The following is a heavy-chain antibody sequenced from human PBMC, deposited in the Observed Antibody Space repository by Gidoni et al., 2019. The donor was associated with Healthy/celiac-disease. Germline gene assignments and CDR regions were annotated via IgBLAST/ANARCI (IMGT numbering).Heavy chain of an antibody. J-gene: IGHJ4*02. D-gene: IGHD3-10*01. CDR1: RGTFSSYA. V-gene: IGHV1-69*01. CDR2: IIPIFGTA. Sequence: QVQLVQAGAEVKKPGSSVKVSCKASRGTFSSYATSWVRQAPGQGLEWRGGIIPIFGTANYAQKFQGIVTITADESTSTAYMELSSLRSEDTAVYYCARSMVQGVRDYWGQGTLVTVSS. CDR3: ARSMVQGVRDY.